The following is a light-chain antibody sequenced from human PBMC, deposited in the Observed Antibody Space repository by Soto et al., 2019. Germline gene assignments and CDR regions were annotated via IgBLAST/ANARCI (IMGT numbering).Light chain of an antibody. V-gene: IGKV1-39*01. Sequence: DIQMTQSPSSLSASVGDRVTITCRASQSIIRYLTWYQQKPGNAPKLLIYDASTLQSGVPSRFSGSGYGTDFTLTIGSLPPEDFASYYCQQSHSPPFTFGPGTKVDIK. CDR2: DAS. J-gene: IGKJ3*01. CDR1: QSIIRY. CDR3: QQSHSPPFT.